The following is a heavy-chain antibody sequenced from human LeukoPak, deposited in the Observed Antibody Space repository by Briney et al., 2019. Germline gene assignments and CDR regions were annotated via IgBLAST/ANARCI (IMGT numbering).Heavy chain of an antibody. Sequence: GGSLRLSCVASGFSAFGLSSYAMSWVRQAPGKGLEWVSVVSASGFTSYGDSVKGRFTISRDNAKNSLYLQMNSLRAEDTAVYYCARGTGTTPFDYWGQGTLVTVSS. D-gene: IGHD1-1*01. CDR3: ARGTGTTPFDY. CDR2: VSASGFT. V-gene: IGHV3-23*01. J-gene: IGHJ4*02. CDR1: GFSAFGLSSYA.